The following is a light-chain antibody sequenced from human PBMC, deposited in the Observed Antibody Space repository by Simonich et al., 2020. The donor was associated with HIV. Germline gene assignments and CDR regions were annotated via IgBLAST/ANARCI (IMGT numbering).Light chain of an antibody. CDR3: QQLNSYPT. CDR1: QGISRC. J-gene: IGKJ4*01. Sequence: DIQLTQSPSFLSASVGDRVTVTCRASQGISRCLAWYQQKPGKPPKLLIYAASTLQSGVPSRCSGSGSGTEFTLTIISLQPEDFATYYCQQLNSYPTFGGGTKVEIK. V-gene: IGKV1-9*01. CDR2: AAS.